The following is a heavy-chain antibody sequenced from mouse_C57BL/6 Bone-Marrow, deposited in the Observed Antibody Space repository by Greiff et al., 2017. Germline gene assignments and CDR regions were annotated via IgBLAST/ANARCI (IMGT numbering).Heavy chain of an antibody. D-gene: IGHD3-2*02. J-gene: IGHJ3*01. V-gene: IGHV1-69*01. CDR2: IDPSDSYT. Sequence: VQLQQPGAELVMPGASVKLSCKASGYTFTSYWMHWVKQRPGQGLEWIGEIDPSDSYTNYNQKFKGKSTLTVDKSSSTAYMQISSLTSEDSAVYYCARSSSGYDAYWGQGTLVTVSA. CDR3: ARSSSGYDAY. CDR1: GYTFTSYW.